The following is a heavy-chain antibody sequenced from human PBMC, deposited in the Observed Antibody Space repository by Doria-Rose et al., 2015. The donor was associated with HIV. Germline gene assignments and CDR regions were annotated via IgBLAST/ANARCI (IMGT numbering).Heavy chain of an antibody. D-gene: IGHD6-13*01. V-gene: IGHV2-26*01. CDR2: IFSDDER. CDR3: ARIKSSRWYHKYYFDF. CDR1: GVSLSSPGMG. Sequence: QVTLKESGPVLVKLTETLTLTCTVSGVSLSSPGMGVSWIRQPPGKALEWLANIFSDDERSYKTSLKSRLTISRGTSKSQVVLTTTDMDPVDTATYYCARIKSSRWYHKYYFDFWGQGTLVIVSA. J-gene: IGHJ4*02.